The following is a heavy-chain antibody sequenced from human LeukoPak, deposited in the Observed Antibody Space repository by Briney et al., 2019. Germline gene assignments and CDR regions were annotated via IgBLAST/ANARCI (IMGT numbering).Heavy chain of an antibody. Sequence: SETLSLTCTVSGGSISSGGYYWSWIRQHPGTGLEWIGYIYYSGSTYYNPSLKSRVTISVDTSKNQFSLKLSSVTAADTAVYYCARSITIFGVAGNNYYYYYGMDVWGQGTTVTVSS. J-gene: IGHJ6*02. V-gene: IGHV4-31*03. D-gene: IGHD3-3*01. CDR3: ARSITIFGVAGNNYYYYYGMDV. CDR2: IYYSGST. CDR1: GGSISSGGYY.